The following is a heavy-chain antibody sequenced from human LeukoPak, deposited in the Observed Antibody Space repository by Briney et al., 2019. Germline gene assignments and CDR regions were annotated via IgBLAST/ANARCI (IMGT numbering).Heavy chain of an antibody. J-gene: IGHJ3*02. CDR3: ARDRAYYDFWSGYVDAFDI. Sequence: GGSLRLSCAASGFTFSSYAMSWVRQAPGKGLEWVSAISGSGGSTYYADSVKGRFTISRDNSKNTLYLQMNSLRAEDTAVYYCARDRAYYDFWSGYVDAFDIWGQGTMVTASS. CDR1: GFTFSSYA. V-gene: IGHV3-23*01. CDR2: ISGSGGST. D-gene: IGHD3-3*01.